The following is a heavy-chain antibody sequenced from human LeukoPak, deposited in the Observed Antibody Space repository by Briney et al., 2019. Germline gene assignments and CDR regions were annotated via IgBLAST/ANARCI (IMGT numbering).Heavy chain of an antibody. V-gene: IGHV3-9*01. CDR3: ARRAGAYSHPYDY. J-gene: IGHJ4*02. Sequence: GRSLRLSCAVSGFTFDDYAMHWVRQVPGKGLEWVAGISWNSDTRGYVDSVKGRFTISRDNSKNTLYLQMNSLRAEDTAVYYCARRAGAYSHPYDYWGQGTLVTVSS. D-gene: IGHD4/OR15-4a*01. CDR2: ISWNSDTR. CDR1: GFTFDDYA.